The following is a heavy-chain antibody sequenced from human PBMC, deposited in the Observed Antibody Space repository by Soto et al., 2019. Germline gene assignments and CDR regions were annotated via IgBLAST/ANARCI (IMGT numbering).Heavy chain of an antibody. Sequence: VGSLRLSCASSVFTVSSNYMSWVRHSPGKWLEWVSVIYSGGSTYYADSVKGRFNISRDNSKNTLYLQMNSLRAEDTAVYYCARLARGPFQYLGQGTLVSVS. CDR2: IYSGGST. CDR1: VFTVSSNY. CDR3: ARLARGPFQY. J-gene: IGHJ4*02. V-gene: IGHV3-53*01.